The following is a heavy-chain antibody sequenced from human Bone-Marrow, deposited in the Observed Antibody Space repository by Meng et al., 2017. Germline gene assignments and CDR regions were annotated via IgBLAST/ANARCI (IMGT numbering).Heavy chain of an antibody. D-gene: IGHD4-11*01. CDR3: VPRTTYFDS. V-gene: IGHV3-23*04. CDR1: GFTFSTVG. Sequence: VQLVESGGGLVQSGGSLRLSCAVSGFTFSTVGLNWVRQAPGKGLEWVLTISSTGGATYYTDSVKGSLIISRDNSKNTLYLQMNSLRAEDTAVYYCVPRTTYFDSWGLGTLVTVSS. CDR2: ISSTGGAT. J-gene: IGHJ4*02.